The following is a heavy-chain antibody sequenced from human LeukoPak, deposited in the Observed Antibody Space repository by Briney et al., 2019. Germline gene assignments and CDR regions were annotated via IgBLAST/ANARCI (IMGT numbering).Heavy chain of an antibody. Sequence: ASVKVSCKASGYTFTGYYMHWVRQAPGQGLEWMGWINPNSGGTNYAQKFQGRVTMTRDTSISTAYVELSRLRSDDTAVYYCAREWGIAAAGRGPFDYWGQGTLVTVSS. CDR2: INPNSGGT. D-gene: IGHD6-13*01. J-gene: IGHJ4*02. V-gene: IGHV1-2*02. CDR3: AREWGIAAAGRGPFDY. CDR1: GYTFTGYY.